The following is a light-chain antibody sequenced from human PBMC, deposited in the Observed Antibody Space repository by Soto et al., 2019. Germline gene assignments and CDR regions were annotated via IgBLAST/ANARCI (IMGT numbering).Light chain of an antibody. Sequence: QSALTQPASVSGSPGQSVTISCTGTSSDVGAYNYVSWYQQYPGRPPKLMIYEVSGRPSGVSSRFSGSKSVNTASLTISGLQAEDEADYYCISYTTRRIYVFGTGTKVTAL. V-gene: IGLV2-14*01. J-gene: IGLJ1*01. CDR2: EVS. CDR3: ISYTTRRIYV. CDR1: SSDVGAYNY.